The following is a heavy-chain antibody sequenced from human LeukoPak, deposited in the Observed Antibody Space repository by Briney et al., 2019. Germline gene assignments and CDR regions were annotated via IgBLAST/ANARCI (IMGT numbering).Heavy chain of an antibody. V-gene: IGHV3-30*02. Sequence: PGGSLRLSCAASGFTFSSYWMSWVRQAPGKGLDWVAFIRDDGSNTYYANSVKGRFTISRDNSKNTLYLQMNSLRAEDTAVYYCARYSSGSSDWFDPWGQGTLVTVSS. CDR2: IRDDGSNT. D-gene: IGHD6-19*01. CDR3: ARYSSGSSDWFDP. J-gene: IGHJ5*02. CDR1: GFTFSSYW.